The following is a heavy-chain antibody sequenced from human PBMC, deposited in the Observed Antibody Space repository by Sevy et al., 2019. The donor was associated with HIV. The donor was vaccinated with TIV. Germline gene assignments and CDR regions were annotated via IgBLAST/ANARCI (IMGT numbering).Heavy chain of an antibody. Sequence: SETLSLTCAVSGYSISSGYYWGWIRQSPGKGLEWIGSIYESGRTFYNPSLESRVTMSVDTSKNQFSLKLNSMTAADTAVYYCARLGDILVRPAGGYFDYWGQGTLVTVSS. CDR3: ARLGDILVRPAGGYFDY. D-gene: IGHD2-2*01. CDR2: IYESGRT. J-gene: IGHJ4*02. CDR1: GYSISSGYY. V-gene: IGHV4-38-2*01.